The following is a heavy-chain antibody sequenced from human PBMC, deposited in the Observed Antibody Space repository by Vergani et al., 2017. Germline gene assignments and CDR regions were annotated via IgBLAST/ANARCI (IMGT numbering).Heavy chain of an antibody. CDR2: INTNTGNP. D-gene: IGHD3-10*01. V-gene: IGHV7-4-1*02. J-gene: IGHJ4*02. Sequence: QVQLVQSGSELKKPGASVKVSCKASGYTFTSYAMNWVRQAPGQGLEWMGWINTNTGNPTYAQGFTGRFVLSLDTSVSTAYLQISSLKAEDTAVYYCARDPPNYGSGSPKGGHYWGQGTLVTVSS. CDR3: ARDPPNYGSGSPKGGHY. CDR1: GYTFTSYA.